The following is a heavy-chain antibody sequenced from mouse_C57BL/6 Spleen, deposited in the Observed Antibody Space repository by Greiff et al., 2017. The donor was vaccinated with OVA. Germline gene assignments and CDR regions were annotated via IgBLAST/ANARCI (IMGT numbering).Heavy chain of an antibody. CDR1: GFTFSSYG. V-gene: IGHV5-6*01. CDR3: ARLTTVVSYAMDY. Sequence: EVQLVESGGDLVKPGGSLKLSCAASGFTFSSYGMSWVRQTPDKRLEWVATISSGGSYTYYPDSVKGRFTISRDNAKNTLYLQMSSLKSEDTAMYYCARLTTVVSYAMDYWGQGTSVTVSS. J-gene: IGHJ4*01. CDR2: ISSGGSYT. D-gene: IGHD1-1*01.